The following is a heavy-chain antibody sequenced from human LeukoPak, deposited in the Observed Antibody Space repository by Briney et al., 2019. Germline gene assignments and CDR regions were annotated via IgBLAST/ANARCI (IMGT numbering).Heavy chain of an antibody. Sequence: WASVKVSCKASGGTFSSYAISWVRQAPGQGLEWMGGTIPIFGTANYAQKFQGRVTITADESTSTAYMELSSLRSEDTAVYYCAIAARLVYNWFDPWGQGTLVTVSS. J-gene: IGHJ5*02. CDR2: TIPIFGTA. V-gene: IGHV1-69*13. CDR1: GGTFSSYA. D-gene: IGHD6-6*01. CDR3: AIAARLVYNWFDP.